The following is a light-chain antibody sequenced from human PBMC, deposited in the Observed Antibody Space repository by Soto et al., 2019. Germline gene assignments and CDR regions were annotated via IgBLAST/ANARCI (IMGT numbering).Light chain of an antibody. V-gene: IGLV2-14*01. Sequence: QSALTQPASVSGSPGQSITISCTGTSSDVGGYNYVSWYQQHPGKAPKLMIYEVSNRPSGVSNRFSGSKSGNTASLTISGLQAADEADYYCTSKTSSTYVVFGGGTKLTVL. CDR3: TSKTSSTYVV. CDR1: SSDVGGYNY. CDR2: EVS. J-gene: IGLJ2*01.